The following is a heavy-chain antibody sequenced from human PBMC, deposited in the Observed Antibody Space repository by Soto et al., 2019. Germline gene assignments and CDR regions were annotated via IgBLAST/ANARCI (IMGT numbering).Heavy chain of an antibody. V-gene: IGHV4-34*02. CDR3: ARANFHHCFNVNFKTSYYFDS. D-gene: IGHD1-20*01. CDR1: GGSFNAYY. CDR2: INHREST. Sequence: QVQLQQWGAGLLKPSETLSLTCTVFGGSFNAYYWNWIRQPPGKGLEWIGKINHRESTDYNPSLNSQVTVSVDMSKNQFSLNMTSVTAADTAVYYCARANFHHCFNVNFKTSYYFDSGGQGTLVTVSS. J-gene: IGHJ4*02.